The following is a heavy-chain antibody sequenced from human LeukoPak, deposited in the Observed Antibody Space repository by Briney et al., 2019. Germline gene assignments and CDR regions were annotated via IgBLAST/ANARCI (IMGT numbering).Heavy chain of an antibody. Sequence: SETLSLTCTVSGGSISSYYWSWIRQPPGKGLDWIGYVYYRGSGSTNYNPALKSRVTISVDTANNQCSLRLSSVTAADKAVDYCERHRGPYSSGYYFFDYWGQGTLVTVSS. D-gene: IGHD6-19*01. CDR3: ERHRGPYSSGYYFFDY. CDR1: GGSISSYY. CDR2: VYYRGSGST. J-gene: IGHJ4*02. V-gene: IGHV4-59*08.